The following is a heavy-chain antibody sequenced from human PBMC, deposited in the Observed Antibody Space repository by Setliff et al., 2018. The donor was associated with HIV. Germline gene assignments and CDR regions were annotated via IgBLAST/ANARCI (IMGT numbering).Heavy chain of an antibody. CDR2: IFYSGTA. Sequence: SETLSLTCTVSGDSIISSRNFWGWIRQHPGKGLEWIGYIFYSGTAYYNPSLESRVTISVDRSRNQFSLKLNSVTAADTAVYYCARDANYYESGGPPLHGMDVWGQGTTVTVSS. J-gene: IGHJ6*02. CDR3: ARDANYYESGGPPLHGMDV. V-gene: IGHV4-31*03. CDR1: GDSIISSRNF. D-gene: IGHD3-22*01.